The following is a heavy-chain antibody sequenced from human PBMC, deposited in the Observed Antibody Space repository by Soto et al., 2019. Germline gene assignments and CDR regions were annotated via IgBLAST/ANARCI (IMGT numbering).Heavy chain of an antibody. Sequence: GGSLRLSCAASGFTFSSYAMSWVRQAPGKGLEWVSAISGSGGSTYYADSVKGRFTISRDNSKNTLYLQMNSLRAEDTAVYYCAKDSPIRADYDILTGYFDVSDYYYYMDVWGKGTTVTVSS. CDR2: ISGSGGST. CDR1: GFTFSSYA. D-gene: IGHD3-9*01. V-gene: IGHV3-23*01. J-gene: IGHJ6*03. CDR3: AKDSPIRADYDILTGYFDVSDYYYYMDV.